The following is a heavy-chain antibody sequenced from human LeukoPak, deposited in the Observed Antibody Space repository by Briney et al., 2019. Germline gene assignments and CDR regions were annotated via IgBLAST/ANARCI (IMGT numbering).Heavy chain of an antibody. D-gene: IGHD3-22*01. CDR1: GFTFDDYA. CDR3: AKDMGPDGSGYPFDY. Sequence: GGSLRLSCAASGFTFDDYAMHWVRQAPGKGLEWVSGISWNSGSMGYADSVKGRFTISRDNAKNSLYLQMNSLRAEDMALYYCAKDMGPDGSGYPFDYWGQGTLVTVSS. CDR2: ISWNSGSM. V-gene: IGHV3-9*03. J-gene: IGHJ4*02.